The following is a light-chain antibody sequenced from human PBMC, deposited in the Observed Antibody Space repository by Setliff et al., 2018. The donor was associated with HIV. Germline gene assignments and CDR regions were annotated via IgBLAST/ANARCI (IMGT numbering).Light chain of an antibody. CDR2: GSR. J-gene: IGLJ1*01. CDR1: PSTIGPGHD. CDR3: QTYDTRLNIYV. Sequence: QSVLTQPPSVSGAPGQRVTIFCTGGPSTIGPGHDVHWYQQLPGTAPKLLVHGSRNRPSGVPDRFSGSKSGNSASLAITGLQAEDEGDYYCQTYDTRLNIYVFGTGTKVTVL. V-gene: IGLV1-40*01.